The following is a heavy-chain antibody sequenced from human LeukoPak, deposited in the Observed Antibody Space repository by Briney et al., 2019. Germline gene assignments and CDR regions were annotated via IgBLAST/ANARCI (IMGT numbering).Heavy chain of an antibody. CDR3: ARLGYCTSTSCYTMGGRNWFDP. D-gene: IGHD2-2*02. CDR1: GDSISSSRSY. V-gene: IGHV4-39*01. J-gene: IGHJ5*02. Sequence: PSETLSLTCTVSGDSISSSRSYWGWIRQPPGKGLEWIGSIFHNGNTNYNPSLKSRVIISVDTSKNQFSLKLSSVTAADTAVYYCARLGYCTSTSCYTMGGRNWFDPWGQGTLVTVSS. CDR2: IFHNGNT.